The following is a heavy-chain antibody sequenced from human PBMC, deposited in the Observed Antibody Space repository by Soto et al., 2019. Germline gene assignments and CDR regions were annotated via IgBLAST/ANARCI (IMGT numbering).Heavy chain of an antibody. CDR1: GYSFTSYW. CDR3: ARRKTAMAGDYYSGMGV. J-gene: IGHJ6*02. CDR2: IDPSDFYI. D-gene: IGHD5-18*01. Sequence: GKSLNIYCRGSGYSFTSYWINWVRQMPGKGLEWMGRIDPSDFYINYSPSFQGHVTISADKSISTAYLQWSSLKAADTAIYYCARRKTAMAGDYYSGMGVGGQETMVT. V-gene: IGHV5-10-1*01.